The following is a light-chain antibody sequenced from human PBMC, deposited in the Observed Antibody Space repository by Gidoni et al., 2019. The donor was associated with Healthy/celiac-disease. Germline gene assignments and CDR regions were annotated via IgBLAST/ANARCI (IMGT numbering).Light chain of an antibody. CDR1: QSISSW. Sequence: DIQITQAPSTLSASVGDRVTITCRASQSISSWLAWYQQKPGKAPKLLIYKASSLESGVPSRFSGSGSGTEFTLTISSLQPDDFATYYCQQYYSYLWTFGQGTKVEIK. V-gene: IGKV1-5*03. J-gene: IGKJ1*01. CDR2: KAS. CDR3: QQYYSYLWT.